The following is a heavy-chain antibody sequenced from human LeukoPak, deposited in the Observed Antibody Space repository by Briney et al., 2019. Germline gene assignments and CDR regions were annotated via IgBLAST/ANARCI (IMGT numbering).Heavy chain of an antibody. J-gene: IGHJ4*02. CDR2: INHRGST. D-gene: IGHD1-26*01. CDR3: ARGVGPTTAQSTFDY. CDR1: GGSFSGYY. Sequence: SETLSLTCAVYGGSFSGYYWSWIRQPPGKGLEWIGEINHRGSTYYNPSLKSRVTISVDTSENQFSLKLTSVTAADTAVYYCARGVGPTTAQSTFDYWGQGALVTVSS. V-gene: IGHV4-34*01.